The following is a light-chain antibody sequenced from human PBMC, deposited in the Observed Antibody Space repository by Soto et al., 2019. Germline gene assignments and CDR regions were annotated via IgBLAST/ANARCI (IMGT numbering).Light chain of an antibody. CDR3: QQRSN. V-gene: IGKV3-11*01. CDR2: DAS. CDR1: QSVSSY. J-gene: IGKJ4*01. Sequence: EIVLTQSPATLSLSPGERATLSGRASQSVSSYLAWYQQKPGQAPRRLIYDASNRATGIPARFSGSGSGTDFTLTISSLEPEDFAVYYCQQRSNFGGGTKVEIK.